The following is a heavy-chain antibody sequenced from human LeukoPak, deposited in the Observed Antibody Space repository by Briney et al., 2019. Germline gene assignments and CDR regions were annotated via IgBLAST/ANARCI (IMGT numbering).Heavy chain of an antibody. V-gene: IGHV3-7*01. CDR2: IKADGGEK. J-gene: IGHJ4*02. CDR3: ARGGAARPDF. D-gene: IGHD6-6*01. Sequence: GGSLRLSCAASGFTFSDYYMSWIRQAPGKGLEWVANIKADGGEKDHVASVKGRFTISRDNAKNSLYLQMNSLRVEDTAVYYCARGGAARPDFWGQGTLVTVSS. CDR1: GFTFSDYY.